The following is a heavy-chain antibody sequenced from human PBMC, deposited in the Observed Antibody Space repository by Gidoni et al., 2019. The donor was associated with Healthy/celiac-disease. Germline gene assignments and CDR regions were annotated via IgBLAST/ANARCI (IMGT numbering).Heavy chain of an antibody. D-gene: IGHD2-2*01. J-gene: IGHJ6*02. Sequence: KKPGSSVKVSCKASVGTFSSYAISWVRQAPGQGLEWRGGIIPIFGTANSAQKFQARVTITADESTSTAYMELSSLRSEDTTVYYCAREGRESVVVQAARWDYYYGMDVWGQGTTVTVSS. CDR3: AREGRESVVVQAARWDYYYGMDV. CDR2: IIPIFGTA. CDR1: VGTFSSYA. V-gene: IGHV1-69*01.